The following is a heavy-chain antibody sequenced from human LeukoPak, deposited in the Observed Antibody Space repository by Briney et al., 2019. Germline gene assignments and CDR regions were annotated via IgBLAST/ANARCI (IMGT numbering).Heavy chain of an antibody. Sequence: SETLSLTCTVSGGSISSSSYYWGWIRQPPGKGLEWIGSIYYSGSTYYNPSLKSRVTISVDTSKNQFSLKLSSVTAADTAVYYCARGRRYLDFWSGYTPLTLPPYYYYYMDVWGKGTTVTVSS. D-gene: IGHD3-3*02. CDR2: IYYSGST. CDR1: GGSISSSSYY. V-gene: IGHV4-39*01. J-gene: IGHJ6*03. CDR3: ARGRRYLDFWSGYTPLTLPPYYYYYMDV.